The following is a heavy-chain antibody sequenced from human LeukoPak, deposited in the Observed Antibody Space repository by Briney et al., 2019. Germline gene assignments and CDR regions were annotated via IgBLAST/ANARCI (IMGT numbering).Heavy chain of an antibody. D-gene: IGHD6-13*01. CDR2: ISSNGGST. J-gene: IGHJ4*02. Sequence: GGSLRLSCSASGFTFSSYAMHWVRQAPGKGLEHVSAISSNGGSTYYADSVKGRFTISRDNSKNTLYLQMSSLRAEDTAVYYCVKAEGYSSSWYKYWGQGTLVTVSS. V-gene: IGHV3-64D*06. CDR3: VKAEGYSSSWYKY. CDR1: GFTFSSYA.